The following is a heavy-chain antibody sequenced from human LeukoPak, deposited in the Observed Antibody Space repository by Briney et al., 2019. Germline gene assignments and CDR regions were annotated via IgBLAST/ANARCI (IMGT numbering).Heavy chain of an antibody. CDR1: GFTFSSYS. D-gene: IGHD3-3*01. Sequence: GGSLRLSCAASGFTFSSYSMNWVRQAPGKGLEWDSSISSSSSYIYYADSVKGRFTISRDNAKNSLYLQMNSLRAEDTAVYYCARGPRRIFGVVTRYYYYGMDVWGQGTTVTVSS. CDR2: ISSSSSYI. CDR3: ARGPRRIFGVVTRYYYYGMDV. J-gene: IGHJ6*02. V-gene: IGHV3-21*01.